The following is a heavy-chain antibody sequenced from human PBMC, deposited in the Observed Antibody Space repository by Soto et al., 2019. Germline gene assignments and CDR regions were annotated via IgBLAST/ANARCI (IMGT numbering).Heavy chain of an antibody. D-gene: IGHD5-12*01. CDR3: AREAGGYDEYFDY. CDR2: ISSDNGKT. Sequence: QVQLVQSGGEVKKPGASVKVSCKASGDTFTRYGISWVRQAPGQGLEWMGWISSDNGKTNYAQSLQGRVTMTTDTSTSTAYMELRSLRSDDTAVYYCAREAGGYDEYFDYWGQGTLVTVSS. V-gene: IGHV1-18*01. CDR1: GDTFTRYG. J-gene: IGHJ4*02.